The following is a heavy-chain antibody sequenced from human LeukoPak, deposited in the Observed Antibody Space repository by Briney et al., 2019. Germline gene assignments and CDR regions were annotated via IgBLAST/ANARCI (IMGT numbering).Heavy chain of an antibody. CDR1: GFTFSSYG. CDR2: IWYDGSNK. V-gene: IGHV3-33*01. J-gene: IGHJ5*02. CDR3: ARDEVPLFVVRGVISFGLDP. D-gene: IGHD3-10*01. Sequence: PGRSLRLSCAASGFTFSSYGMHWVRQAPGKGLEWVAVIWYDGSNKYYADSVKGRFTISRDNSKNTLYLQMNSLRAEDTAVYYCARDEVPLFVVRGVISFGLDPWGQGTLVTVSS.